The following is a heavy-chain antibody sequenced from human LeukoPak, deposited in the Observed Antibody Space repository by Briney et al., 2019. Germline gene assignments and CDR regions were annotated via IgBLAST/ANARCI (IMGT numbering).Heavy chain of an antibody. D-gene: IGHD1-26*01. CDR3: ATGGSSGSYNY. V-gene: IGHV3-74*01. CDR1: GFTFNYCW. Sequence: PGGSLRLSCAASGFTFNYCWMHWFRQAPGKGLVWVSRVTHDGSDTSYADSVKGRFTISRDNAKNTLYLEMNSLRAEDTAVYYCATGGSSGSYNYWGQGTLVTVSS. CDR2: VTHDGSDT. J-gene: IGHJ4*02.